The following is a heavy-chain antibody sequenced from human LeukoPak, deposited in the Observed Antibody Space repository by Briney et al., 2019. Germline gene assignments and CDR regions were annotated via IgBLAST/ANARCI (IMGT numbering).Heavy chain of an antibody. J-gene: IGHJ4*02. Sequence: GGSLRLSCAASGFTFSSYSMNWVRQAPGKGLEWVSSISTSSDYIYYADSVKGRFTISRDNAKNSLYLQMNSLRAEDTAVYYCARGQWFGEFDYWGQGTLVTVSS. V-gene: IGHV3-21*01. D-gene: IGHD3-10*01. CDR3: ARGQWFGEFDY. CDR1: GFTFSSYS. CDR2: ISTSSDYI.